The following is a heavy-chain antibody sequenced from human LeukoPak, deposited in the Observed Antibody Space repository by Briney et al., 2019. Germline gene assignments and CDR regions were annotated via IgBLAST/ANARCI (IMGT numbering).Heavy chain of an antibody. J-gene: IGHJ4*02. D-gene: IGHD3-10*01. CDR2: IYYSGTT. Sequence: SETLSLTCTVSGGSISNYYWNWIRQPPGKGLEWIGYIYYSGTTNYNPSLKSRVSMSVDTSKNQFSLKLSSVTAADTAVYYCARLVVYYGSGSYPNWGQGTLVTVSS. V-gene: IGHV4-59*01. CDR3: ARLVVYYGSGSYPN. CDR1: GGSISNYY.